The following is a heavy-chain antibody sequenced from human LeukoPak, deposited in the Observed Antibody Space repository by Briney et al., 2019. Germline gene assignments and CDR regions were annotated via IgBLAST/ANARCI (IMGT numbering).Heavy chain of an antibody. CDR2: TKIKTDVGET. V-gene: IGHV3-15*01. Sequence: GGSLRLSCAASGFTFSNTWMSWVPHGPGKGREWVGRTKIKTDVGETDYAAPVKGRFTISRDDSKNTLYLQMNSLKTEETAVYYCTTDVFCSGGSCYRGYYYMDVWGKGTTVTVSS. J-gene: IGHJ6*03. D-gene: IGHD2-15*01. CDR1: GFTFSNTW. CDR3: TTDVFCSGGSCYRGYYYMDV.